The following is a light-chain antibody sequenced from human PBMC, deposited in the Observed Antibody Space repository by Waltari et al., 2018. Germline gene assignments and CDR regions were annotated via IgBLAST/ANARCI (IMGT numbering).Light chain of an antibody. V-gene: IGLV3-10*01. CDR1: ELPKKY. CDR2: EAS. J-gene: IGLJ2*01. CDR3: YSTDSSGTHGL. Sequence: SYELTQPPSVSVSSGQTARNSCSGDELPKKYADWFQHKQGQSPVLSSYEASKRPSGIPARFSGSSSGTVATLTISGAQVEDEADYYCYSTDSSGTHGLFGGGTRLTVL.